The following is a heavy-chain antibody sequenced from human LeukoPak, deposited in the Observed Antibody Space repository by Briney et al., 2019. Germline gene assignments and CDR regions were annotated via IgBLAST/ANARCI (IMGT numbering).Heavy chain of an antibody. V-gene: IGHV3-48*03. J-gene: IGHJ5*02. D-gene: IGHD1-26*01. CDR1: GFSFSNYE. CDR3: VRDGTANSGNFGHWFDP. CDR2: ISSGSAI. Sequence: GGSLRLSCAASGFSFSNYEMNWVRQAPGKGLEWVSYISSGSAIYYADSVKGRFTISRDNANNSLYLQMNSLRAEDTAVYYCVRDGTANSGNFGHWFDPWGQGTLVTVSS.